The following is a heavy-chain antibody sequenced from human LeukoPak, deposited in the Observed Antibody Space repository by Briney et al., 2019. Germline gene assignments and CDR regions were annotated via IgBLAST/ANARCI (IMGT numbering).Heavy chain of an antibody. D-gene: IGHD2-21*01. J-gene: IGHJ4*02. CDR1: GYTFTSYG. V-gene: IGHV1-18*01. Sequence: EASVKVSCKASGYTFTSYGISWVRQAPGQGLGWMGWINAYNDNTNYAQKFQGRVTMTTDTSTSTAYMELRSLRSDDTAVFYCARAGGSYSPSDYWGQGTLVTVSS. CDR3: ARAGGSYSPSDY. CDR2: INAYNDNT.